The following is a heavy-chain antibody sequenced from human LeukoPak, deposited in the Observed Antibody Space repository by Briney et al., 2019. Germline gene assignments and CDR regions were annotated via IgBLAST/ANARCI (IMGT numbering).Heavy chain of an antibody. CDR3: AKKEGYYDSRIDY. CDR1: GFTFSDYN. Sequence: GGSLRLSCATSGFTFSDYNMNWVRQAPGKGLEWVAVISYDGSNKYYADSVKGRFTISRDNSKNTLYLQMNSLRAEDTAVYYCAKKEGYYDSRIDYWGQGTLVTVSS. D-gene: IGHD3-22*01. V-gene: IGHV3-30*18. CDR2: ISYDGSNK. J-gene: IGHJ4*02.